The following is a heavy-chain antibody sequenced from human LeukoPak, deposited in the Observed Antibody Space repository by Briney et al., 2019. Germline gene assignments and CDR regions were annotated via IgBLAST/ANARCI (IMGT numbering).Heavy chain of an antibody. CDR1: GYTFTSYY. V-gene: IGHV1-46*01. Sequence: ASVKVSCKASGYTFTSYYMHWVRPAPGQGLAWLGIINPSGGSTSYAQKFQGRVTMTRDTSTSTVYMELSSLRSEDTAVYYCATGISVDYYYMDVWGKGTTVTVSS. D-gene: IGHD2-21*01. CDR2: INPSGGST. J-gene: IGHJ6*03. CDR3: ATGISVDYYYMDV.